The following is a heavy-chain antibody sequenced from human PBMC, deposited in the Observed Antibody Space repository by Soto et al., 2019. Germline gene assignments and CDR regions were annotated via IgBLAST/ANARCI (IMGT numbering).Heavy chain of an antibody. V-gene: IGHV4-34*01. J-gene: IGHJ6*03. D-gene: IGHD2-2*01. CDR2: INHSGST. CDR1: GGSLSGYY. CDR3: ARGKYCSSTSCYGPMVRGSSHYYYYMDV. Sequence: SETLSLTCAVYGGSLSGYYWSWIRQPPGKGLEWIGEINHSGSTNYNPSLKSRVTISVDTSKNQFSLKLSSVTAADTAVYYCARGKYCSSTSCYGPMVRGSSHYYYYMDVWGKGTTVTVSS.